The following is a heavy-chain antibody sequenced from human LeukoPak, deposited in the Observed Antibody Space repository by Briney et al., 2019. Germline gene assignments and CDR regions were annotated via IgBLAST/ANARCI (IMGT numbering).Heavy chain of an antibody. J-gene: IGHJ3*02. Sequence: GESLKISCKGSGYSFTSYWIGWVRQMPGKGLEWTGIIYPGDSDTRYSPSFQGQVTISADKSISTAYLQWSSLKASDTAMYYCARPTYYYDSSGYSSPSAAFDIWGQGTMVTVSS. CDR3: ARPTYYYDSSGYSSPSAAFDI. CDR2: IYPGDSDT. V-gene: IGHV5-51*01. D-gene: IGHD3-22*01. CDR1: GYSFTSYW.